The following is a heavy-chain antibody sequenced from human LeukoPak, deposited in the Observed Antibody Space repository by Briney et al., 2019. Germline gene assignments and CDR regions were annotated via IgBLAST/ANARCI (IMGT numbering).Heavy chain of an antibody. J-gene: IGHJ3*02. CDR2: INPNSGGT. V-gene: IGHV1-2*02. Sequence: ASVKVSCKASGYTFTGYYMHWVRQAPGQGLEWMGWINPNSGGTNYAQKFQGRVTMTRDTSISTAYMELSRLRSDDTAVYYCWYYYDSSNAVVNAFDIWGQGTTVTVSS. D-gene: IGHD3-22*01. CDR1: GYTFTGYY. CDR3: WYYYDSSNAVVNAFDI.